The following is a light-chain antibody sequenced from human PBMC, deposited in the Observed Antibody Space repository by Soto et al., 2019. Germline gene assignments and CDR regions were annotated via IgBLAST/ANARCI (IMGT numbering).Light chain of an antibody. Sequence: EIVMTQSPATLSLSPGGRATLSCGASQSISDTLAWYQQKPGQAPRLLIHGASTRATGFPARFSGSGSGTDFTLTISSLKSEDFAVYYCQQYNNWTWTFGQGTKVDIK. CDR3: QQYNNWTWT. V-gene: IGKV3-15*01. J-gene: IGKJ1*01. CDR1: QSISDT. CDR2: GAS.